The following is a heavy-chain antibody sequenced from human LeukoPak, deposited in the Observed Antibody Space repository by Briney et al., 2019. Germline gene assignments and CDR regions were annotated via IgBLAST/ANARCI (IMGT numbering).Heavy chain of an antibody. J-gene: IGHJ4*02. CDR3: AKGQMWNYGFPFDY. Sequence: LTGGSPRLSCAASGFTVRNNEMSWVRQAPGKGLEWVSAISGSGGSTYYADSVKGRFTISRDNSKNTLYLQMNSLRAEDTAVYYCAKGQMWNYGFPFDYWGQGTLVTVSS. D-gene: IGHD1-7*01. CDR2: ISGSGGST. V-gene: IGHV3-23*01. CDR1: GFTVRNNE.